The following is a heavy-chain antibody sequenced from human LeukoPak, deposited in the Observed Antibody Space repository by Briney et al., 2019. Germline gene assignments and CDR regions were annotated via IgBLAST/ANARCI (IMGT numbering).Heavy chain of an antibody. D-gene: IGHD3-3*01. CDR1: GGSISSYY. CDR3: ARQSAIFALHYYYMDV. V-gene: IGHV4-4*07. Sequence: PSETLSLTCTVSGGSISSYYWSWIRQPAGKGLEWIGRIYTSGSTNYNPSLKSRVTMSVDTSKNQFSLKLSSVTAADTAVYYCARQSAIFALHYYYMDVWGKGTTVTVSS. J-gene: IGHJ6*03. CDR2: IYTSGST.